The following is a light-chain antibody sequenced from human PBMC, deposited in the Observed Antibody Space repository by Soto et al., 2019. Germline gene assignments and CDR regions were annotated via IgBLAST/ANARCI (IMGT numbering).Light chain of an antibody. CDR3: QQSHIFPPT. CDR1: QDISCW. CDR2: TAS. V-gene: IGKV1-12*01. Sequence: DLQMTQSPSSVYASVGGRVTLTCRASQDISCWLAWYQQTPGKAPRFLIYTASNLHTGVPSRFIGSGSGTEFTLPISNLQPEDFATYYCQQSHIFPPTCRGGTKVDI. J-gene: IGKJ4*01.